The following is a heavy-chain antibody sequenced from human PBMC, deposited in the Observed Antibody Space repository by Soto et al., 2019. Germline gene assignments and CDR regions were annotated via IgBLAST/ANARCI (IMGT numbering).Heavy chain of an antibody. D-gene: IGHD6-19*01. CDR3: TASSGWYNAFDI. V-gene: IGHV3-23*01. CDR1: GFTFSSYA. J-gene: IGHJ3*02. CDR2: ISGSGGST. Sequence: EVQLLESGGGLVQPGGSLRLSWAASGFTFSSYAMSWVGQAPGKGLEWVSAISGSGGSTYYADSVKGRFTISRDNSKNTLYLQMNSLRAEDTAVYYCTASSGWYNAFDIWGQGTMVTVSS.